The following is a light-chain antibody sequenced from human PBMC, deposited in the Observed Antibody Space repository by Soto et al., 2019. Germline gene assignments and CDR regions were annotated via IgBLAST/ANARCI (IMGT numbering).Light chain of an antibody. V-gene: IGKV3-20*01. CDR2: DAS. J-gene: IGKJ1*01. Sequence: EIVLTQSPGTLSLSPGERATLSCRASQSVSSRYLAWYQQKPGQAPRLLIYDASSRATGIPDKFSGSGSETDFTLTISRLEPEDFAVYFCQHYGISRTFGQGTKVEI. CDR1: QSVSSRY. CDR3: QHYGISRT.